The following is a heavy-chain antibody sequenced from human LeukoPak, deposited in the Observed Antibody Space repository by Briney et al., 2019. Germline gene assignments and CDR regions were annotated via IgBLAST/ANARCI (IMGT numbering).Heavy chain of an antibody. J-gene: IGHJ6*03. Sequence: SETLSLTCSVSGGSIRSESYYWSWIRQPPGKGLEWIGYIYYSGSTNYNPSLKSRVTISVDTSKNQFSLKLSSVTAADTAVYYCARTGNGRKEPYYYYMDVWGKGTTVTVSS. CDR3: ARTGNGRKEPYYYYMDV. CDR2: IYYSGST. D-gene: IGHD1-14*01. CDR1: GGSIRSESYY. V-gene: IGHV4-61*01.